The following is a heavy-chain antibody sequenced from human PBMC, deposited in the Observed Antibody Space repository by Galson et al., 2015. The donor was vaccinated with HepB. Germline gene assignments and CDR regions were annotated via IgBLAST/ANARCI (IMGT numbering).Heavy chain of an antibody. CDR2: INSDGSST. CDR3: AREVTGYGDHNGEFDY. D-gene: IGHD4-17*01. J-gene: IGHJ4*02. V-gene: IGHV3-74*01. Sequence: SLRLSCAASGFTFSSYWMHWVRQAPGKGLVWVSRINSDGSSTSYADSVKGRFTISRDNAKNTLYLQMNSLRAEDTAVYYCAREVTGYGDHNGEFDYWGQGTLVTVSS. CDR1: GFTFSSYW.